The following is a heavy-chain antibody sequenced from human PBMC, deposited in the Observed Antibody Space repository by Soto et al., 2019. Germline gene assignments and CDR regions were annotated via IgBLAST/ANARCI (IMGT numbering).Heavy chain of an antibody. J-gene: IGHJ5*02. CDR2: ISGSGGST. CDR3: AKDRVSDYDFWSGSWFDP. V-gene: IGHV3-23*01. Sequence: GSLRLSCAASGFTFTRYSMNWVRQAPGKGLEWVSAISGSGGSTYYADSVKGRFTISRDNSKNTLYLQMNSLRAEDTAVYYCAKDRVSDYDFWSGSWFDPWGQGTLVTVSS. D-gene: IGHD3-3*01. CDR1: GFTFTRYS.